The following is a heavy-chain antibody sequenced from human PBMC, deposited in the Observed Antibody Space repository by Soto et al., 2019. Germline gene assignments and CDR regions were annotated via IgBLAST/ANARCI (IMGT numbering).Heavy chain of an antibody. CDR3: ARIHWEKSSLDX. Sequence: PSDTLSLTFAVSGGSIDSVAFSLSWIRQPQGKGLEWIGYVTHSGTAYSIPSLNGRLTLSVDSSQTQFSLKLTSVTAADSAFYYCARIHWEKSSLDXWGRGILFTVSX. D-gene: IGHD6-19*01. CDR1: GGSIDSVAFS. J-gene: IGHJ4*02. V-gene: IGHV4-30-2*01. CDR2: VTHSGTA.